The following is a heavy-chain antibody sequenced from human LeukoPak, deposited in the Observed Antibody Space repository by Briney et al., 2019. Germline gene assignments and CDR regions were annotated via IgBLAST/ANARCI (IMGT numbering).Heavy chain of an antibody. V-gene: IGHV4-61*01. CDR2: IYYSGST. J-gene: IGHJ4*02. CDR3: ARGHSSGYSGGDY. CDR1: GGSVSSGSYY. D-gene: IGHD3-22*01. Sequence: SETLSLTCTVSGGSVSSGSYYWSWIRQPPGKGLEWIGYIYYSGSTNYNPSLKSRVTISVDTSRNQFSLKLSSVTAADTAVYYCARGHSSGYSGGDYWGQGTLVTVSS.